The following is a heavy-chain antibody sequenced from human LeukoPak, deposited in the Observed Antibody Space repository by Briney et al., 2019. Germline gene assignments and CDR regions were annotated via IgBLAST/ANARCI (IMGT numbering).Heavy chain of an antibody. CDR3: ATVSITMVRGVIISGWFDP. J-gene: IGHJ5*02. Sequence: ASVKVSCKVSGYTLTELSMHWVRQAPGKGLEWMGGFDPEDGETIYAQKFQGRVTMTEDTSTDTAYMELSSLRSEDTAVYYCATVSITMVRGVIISGWFDPWGQGTLVTVSS. CDR2: FDPEDGET. V-gene: IGHV1-24*01. D-gene: IGHD3-10*01. CDR1: GYTLTELS.